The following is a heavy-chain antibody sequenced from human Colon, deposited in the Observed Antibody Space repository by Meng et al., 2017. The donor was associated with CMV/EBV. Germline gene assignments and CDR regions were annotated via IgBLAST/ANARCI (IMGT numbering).Heavy chain of an antibody. Sequence: GESLKISCAASGFTFRSYSMNWVRQAPGKGLEWVSYISSSGNTIYYADSVKGRFTISRDNDKNSLYLQMNSLRVEDTAVYYCVRVQHYYDTSGYYLLDYWGQGTLVTVSS. V-gene: IGHV3-48*04. CDR1: GFTFRSYS. J-gene: IGHJ4*02. CDR2: ISSSGNTI. CDR3: VRVQHYYDTSGYYLLDY. D-gene: IGHD3-22*01.